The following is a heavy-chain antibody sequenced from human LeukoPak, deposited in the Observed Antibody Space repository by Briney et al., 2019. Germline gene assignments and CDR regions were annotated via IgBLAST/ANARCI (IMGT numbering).Heavy chain of an antibody. CDR1: GGSISSYY. D-gene: IGHD2-8*02. V-gene: IGHV4-4*07. CDR3: AGTLVASDY. Sequence: SETLSLTCTVSGGSISSYYWSWIRQSAGKGLEWIGRIFTSGSTDYNPSLESRVTISVDTSKNQFSLKLSSVTAADTAVYYCAGTLVASDYWGQGTLITVSS. J-gene: IGHJ4*02. CDR2: IFTSGST.